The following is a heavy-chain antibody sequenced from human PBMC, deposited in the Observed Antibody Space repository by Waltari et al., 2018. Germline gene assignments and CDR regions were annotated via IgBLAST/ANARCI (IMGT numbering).Heavy chain of an antibody. CDR2: INHSGST. V-gene: IGHV4-34*01. CDR1: GGSFSGYY. J-gene: IGHJ6*03. CDR3: ARERGTYCSSTSCPQYYYYYYMDV. Sequence: QVQLQQWGAGLLKPSETLSLTCAVYGGSFSGYYWSWIRQPPGKGLEWIGEINHSGSTNYNPSLKSRGTISVDTSKNQFSLKLSSVTAADTAVYYCARERGTYCSSTSCPQYYYYYYMDVWGKGTTVTISS. D-gene: IGHD2-2*01.